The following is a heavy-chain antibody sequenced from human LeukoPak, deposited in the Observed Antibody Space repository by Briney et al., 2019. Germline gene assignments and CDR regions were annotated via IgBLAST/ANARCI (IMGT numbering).Heavy chain of an antibody. CDR3: AKERSFGTWLGDY. CDR1: GFTFSTYA. J-gene: IGHJ4*02. V-gene: IGHV3-23*01. Sequence: GGSLRLSCAASGFTFSTYAMSWVRQAPGKGREWVSAINSGGSTYYADSLKGRFTISRDNSKNTLYLQMNSLRADDTAVYYCAKERSFGTWLGDYWGQGTLVTVSS. CDR2: INSGGST. D-gene: IGHD2/OR15-2a*01.